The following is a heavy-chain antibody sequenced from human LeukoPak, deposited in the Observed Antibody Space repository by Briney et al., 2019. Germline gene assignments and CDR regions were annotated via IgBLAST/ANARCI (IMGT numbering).Heavy chain of an antibody. CDR3: ARASSSWDNWFDP. CDR2: IYYSGST. Sequence: SQTLSLTCTVSGGSISSYYWSWIRQPPGKGLEWIGYIYYSGSTTYNPSLKSRVTISVDTSKNQFSLKLSSVTAADTAVYYCARASSSWDNWFDPWGQGTLVTVSS. J-gene: IGHJ5*02. D-gene: IGHD6-13*01. V-gene: IGHV4-59*01. CDR1: GGSISSYY.